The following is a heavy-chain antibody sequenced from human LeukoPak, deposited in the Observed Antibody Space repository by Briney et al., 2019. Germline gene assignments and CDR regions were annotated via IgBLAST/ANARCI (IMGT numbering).Heavy chain of an antibody. V-gene: IGHV4-39*01. CDR1: GGSISSSSYY. CDR2: IYYSGST. J-gene: IGHJ5*02. D-gene: IGHD2-2*01. CDR3: ARSPAGVVVPPWFDP. Sequence: SATLSLTCTVSGGSISSSSYYWGWIRQPAGKGLEWIGSIYYSGSTYYNPSLKSRVTISVDTSKNQFSLKLSSVTAADTAVYYCARSPAGVVVPPWFDPWGQGTLVTVSS.